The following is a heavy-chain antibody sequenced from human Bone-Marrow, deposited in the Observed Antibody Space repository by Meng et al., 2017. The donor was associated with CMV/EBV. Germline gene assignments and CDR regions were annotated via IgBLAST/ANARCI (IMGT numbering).Heavy chain of an antibody. V-gene: IGHV4-4*07. CDR3: ARGYYDFWSGYTWYYGMDV. CDR1: GGSISSYY. D-gene: IGHD3-3*01. Sequence: SETLSLTCTVSGGSISSYYWSWIRQPAGKGLEWIGRIYTSGSTNYNPSLKSRVTISVDTSKNQFSLKLSSVTAADTAVYYCARGYYDFWSGYTWYYGMDVWGQGTTVTASS. CDR2: IYTSGST. J-gene: IGHJ6*02.